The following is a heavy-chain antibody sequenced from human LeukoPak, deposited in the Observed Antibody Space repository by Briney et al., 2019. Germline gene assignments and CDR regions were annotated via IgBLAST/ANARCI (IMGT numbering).Heavy chain of an antibody. CDR1: GFTIADYT. V-gene: IGHV3-21*06. J-gene: IGHJ6*03. CDR3: ARITSTSYYFHFMDV. Sequence: GGSLRLSCAASGFTIADYTINWVRQAPGKGLEWVSYISSSTSDIYYADSVKGQFTIFRDNAKNSLFLEMNGLRAEDTAVYYCARITSTSYYFHFMDVWGKGTTVIVSS. D-gene: IGHD2/OR15-2a*01. CDR2: ISSSTSDI.